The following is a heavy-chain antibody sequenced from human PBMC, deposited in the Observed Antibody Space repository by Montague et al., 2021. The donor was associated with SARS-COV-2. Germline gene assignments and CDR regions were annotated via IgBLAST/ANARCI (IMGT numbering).Heavy chain of an antibody. Sequence: SETLSLTCAVYGGSFSGYYWSWIRQPPEKGLEWIGEINQSGRTNNNPSLKSRVIISVDTSKNQFSLKLSSVTAADTAVYYCARRGCSVWGVTVIAELDYWGQGILVIVSS. J-gene: IGHJ4*02. V-gene: IGHV4-34*01. CDR2: INQSGRT. D-gene: IGHD3-10*01. CDR3: ARRGCSVWGVTVIAELDY. CDR1: GGSFSGYY.